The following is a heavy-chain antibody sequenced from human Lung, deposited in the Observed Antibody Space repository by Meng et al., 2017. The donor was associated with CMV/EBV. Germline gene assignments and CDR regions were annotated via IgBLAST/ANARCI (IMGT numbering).Heavy chain of an antibody. J-gene: IGHJ4*02. CDR1: RYTXSDYY. CDR3: ARDFQGSCRCANCYTLTFVY. Sequence: ASXXVSXKASRYTXSDYYMHWVRQAPGQGLEWMGWINPKSGGTNYAQTFQGRVTMTRDTSISTAYMELGRLRSDDTAVYYCARDFQGSCRCANCYTLTFVYXGQGXLVTVSS. CDR2: INPKSGGT. V-gene: IGHV1-2*02. D-gene: IGHD2-2*02.